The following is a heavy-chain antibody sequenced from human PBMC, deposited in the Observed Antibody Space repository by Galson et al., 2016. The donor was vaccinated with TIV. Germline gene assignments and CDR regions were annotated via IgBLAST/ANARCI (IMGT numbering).Heavy chain of an antibody. Sequence: SVKVSCKASGYSFTAFTMHWVRQAPGQRLEWMGWINVRNGYTKYSENLQARVTITRDSYATTAYMELGSLKTEDTAVYYCAREADYGSGSLYFDYWGQGTLVTVSS. CDR2: INVRNGYT. V-gene: IGHV1-3*01. CDR3: AREADYGSGSLYFDY. D-gene: IGHD3-16*01. J-gene: IGHJ4*02. CDR1: GYSFTAFT.